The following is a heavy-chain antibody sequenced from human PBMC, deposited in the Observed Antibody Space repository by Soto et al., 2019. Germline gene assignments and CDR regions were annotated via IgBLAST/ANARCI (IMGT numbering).Heavy chain of an antibody. CDR3: AKGDTVYGPPFWDY. Sequence: TGGSLRLSCAASGFTFSSYGMHWVRQAPGKGLEWVAVISYDGSNKYYADSVKGRFTISRDNSKNTLYLQMNSLRAEDTAVYYCAKGDTVYGPPFWDYWGQGTLVTVSS. J-gene: IGHJ4*02. CDR1: GFTFSSYG. D-gene: IGHD3-3*01. V-gene: IGHV3-30*18. CDR2: ISYDGSNK.